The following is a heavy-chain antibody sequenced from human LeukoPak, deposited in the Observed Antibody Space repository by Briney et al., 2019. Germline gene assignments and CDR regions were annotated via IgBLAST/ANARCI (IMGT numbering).Heavy chain of an antibody. CDR2: IIPILGIA. CDR3: ARGSPLNYSSTSCSDAFDI. CDR1: GGTFSSYT. J-gene: IGHJ3*02. V-gene: IGHV1-69*02. Sequence: SVKVSCKASGGTFSSYTISWVRQAPGQGLEWMGRIIPILGIANYAQKFQGRVTITADKSTSTAYMELSSLRSEDTAVYYCARGSPLNYSSTSCSDAFDIWGQGTMVTVSS. D-gene: IGHD2-2*01.